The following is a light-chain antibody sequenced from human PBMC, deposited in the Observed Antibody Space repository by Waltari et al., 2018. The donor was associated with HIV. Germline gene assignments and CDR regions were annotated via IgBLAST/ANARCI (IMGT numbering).Light chain of an antibody. CDR1: SIDVGGYNY. CDR3: CSYAGSHTWV. CDR2: DVS. J-gene: IGLJ3*02. V-gene: IGLV2-11*01. Sequence: QSALTQPRSVSGSPGQSVTISCTGTSIDVGGYNYVSWYQQHPGKAPKFMIYDVSNRPSGVPDRFYGSKSGNTASLTISGLQADDEADYYCCSYAGSHTWVFGGGTKLTVL.